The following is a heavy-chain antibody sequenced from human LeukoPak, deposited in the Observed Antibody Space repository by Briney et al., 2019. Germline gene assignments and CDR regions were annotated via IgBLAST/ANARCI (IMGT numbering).Heavy chain of an antibody. CDR3: ARAPRHYYDSSGYVDY. V-gene: IGHV3-48*03. CDR2: INSSGSTI. D-gene: IGHD3-22*01. CDR1: GFTFSSYE. J-gene: IGHJ4*02. Sequence: GGSLRLSCAASGFTFSSYEMNWVRQAPGKGLECVSYINSSGSTIYYADSVKGRFTISRDNAKNSLYLQMNSLRAEDTAVYYCARAPRHYYDSSGYVDYWGQGTLVTVSS.